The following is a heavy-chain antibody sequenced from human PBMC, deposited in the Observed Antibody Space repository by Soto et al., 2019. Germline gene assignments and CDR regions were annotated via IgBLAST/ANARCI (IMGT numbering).Heavy chain of an antibody. D-gene: IGHD2-15*01. V-gene: IGHV3-74*01. Sequence: PAGSLRLSCAASGITFSSYWMHWVRQAPGKGLVWVSRIKSDGSSTSYADSVKGRFTISRDNAKNTLYLQMNSLRAEDTAVYYCAREACSGGNCFYFGPDYWGQGTLVTVSS. J-gene: IGHJ4*02. CDR1: GITFSSYW. CDR2: IKSDGSST. CDR3: AREACSGGNCFYFGPDY.